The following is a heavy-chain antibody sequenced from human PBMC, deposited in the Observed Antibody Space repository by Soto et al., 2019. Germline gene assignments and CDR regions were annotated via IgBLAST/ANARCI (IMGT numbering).Heavy chain of an antibody. CDR3: ARSSTSANYLDY. D-gene: IGHD2-2*01. CDR1: GGSISSGGYY. V-gene: IGHV4-31*03. CDR2: IYYSGST. J-gene: IGHJ4*02. Sequence: SETLSLTCTVSGGSISSGGYYWSWIRQHPGKGLEWIGYIYYSGSTYYNPSLKSRVTISVDTSKNQFSLKLSSVTAADTAVYYCARSSTSANYLDYWDQGTLVTVSS.